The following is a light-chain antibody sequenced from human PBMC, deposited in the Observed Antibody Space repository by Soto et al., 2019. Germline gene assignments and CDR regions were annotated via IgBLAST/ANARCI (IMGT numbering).Light chain of an antibody. Sequence: QSVLTQSPSVSAAPGQKVTISCSGSSSNIENNFVSWYRQLPGTAPKLLIYGTDERPSGIPDRFAGSKSGTSATLGITGLQTGDEADYYCGTWDSSLSALVFGGGTKVTVL. CDR1: SSNIENNF. V-gene: IGLV1-51*02. J-gene: IGLJ2*01. CDR2: GTD. CDR3: GTWDSSLSALV.